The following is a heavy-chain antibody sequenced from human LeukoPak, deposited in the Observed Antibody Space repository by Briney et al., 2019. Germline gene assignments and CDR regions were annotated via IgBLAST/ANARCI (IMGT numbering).Heavy chain of an antibody. CDR1: GFTFSSYG. D-gene: IGHD1-26*01. V-gene: IGHV3-33*08. Sequence: GGSPRLSCAASGFTFSSYGMHWVRQAPGKGLEWVAVIWYDGSNKYYADSVKGRFTISRDNSKNTLYLQMNSLRAEDTAVYYCARDRRSWVGAMGDWGQGTLVTVSS. CDR2: IWYDGSNK. CDR3: ARDRRSWVGAMGD. J-gene: IGHJ4*02.